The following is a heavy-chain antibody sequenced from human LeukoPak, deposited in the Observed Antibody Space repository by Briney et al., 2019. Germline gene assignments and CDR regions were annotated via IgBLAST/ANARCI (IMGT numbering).Heavy chain of an antibody. Sequence: GASVKVSCKASGYTFTSYYMHWVRQAPGQGLEWMGIINPSGGSTSYAQKFQGRVTMTRDTSTSTVYMELSSLRSEDTAVYYCAGRRSGWYLIDYWGQGTLVTASS. D-gene: IGHD6-19*01. J-gene: IGHJ4*02. CDR1: GYTFTSYY. CDR2: INPSGGST. V-gene: IGHV1-46*01. CDR3: AGRRSGWYLIDY.